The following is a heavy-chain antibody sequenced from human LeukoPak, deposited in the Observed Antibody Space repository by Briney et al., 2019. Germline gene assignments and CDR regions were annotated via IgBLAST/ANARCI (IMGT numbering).Heavy chain of an antibody. CDR1: GGSISSYY. Sequence: PSETLSLTCTVSGGSISSYYWSWIRQPPGKGLEWIGYIYYSGSTNYNPPLKSRVTISVDTSKNQFSLKLSSVTAADTAVYYCARDPSYYYGSGSYFDAFDIWGQGTMVTVSS. V-gene: IGHV4-59*01. CDR2: IYYSGST. J-gene: IGHJ3*02. CDR3: ARDPSYYYGSGSYFDAFDI. D-gene: IGHD3-10*01.